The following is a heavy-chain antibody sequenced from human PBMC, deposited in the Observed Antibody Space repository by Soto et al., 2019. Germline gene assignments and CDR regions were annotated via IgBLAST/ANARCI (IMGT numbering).Heavy chain of an antibody. CDR1: GGSFSGYY. V-gene: IGHV4-34*01. CDR3: ARGRGSGNLYRDYYYYYYMDV. CDR2: INHSGST. D-gene: IGHD3-10*01. J-gene: IGHJ6*03. Sequence: SETLSLTCAVYGGSFSGYYCSWIRQPPGKGLERIGEINHSGSTNYNPSLKSRVTISVDTSKNQFSLKLSSVTAADTAVYYCARGRGSGNLYRDYYYYYYMDVWGKGTTVTVSS.